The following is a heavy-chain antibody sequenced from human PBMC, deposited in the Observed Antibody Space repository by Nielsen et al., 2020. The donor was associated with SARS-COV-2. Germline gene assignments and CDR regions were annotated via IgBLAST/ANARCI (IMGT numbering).Heavy chain of an antibody. CDR1: GYTFTGYY. D-gene: IGHD3-10*01. CDR3: ARDQLGSEISDY. CDR2: INPNSGGT. V-gene: IGHV1-2*06. Sequence: ASVQVSCKASGYTFTGYYMHWVRQAPGQGLEWMGRINPNSGGTNYAQKFQGRVTMTRDTSISTAYMELSRLRSDDTAVYYCARDQLGSEISDYWGQGTLVTVSS. J-gene: IGHJ4*02.